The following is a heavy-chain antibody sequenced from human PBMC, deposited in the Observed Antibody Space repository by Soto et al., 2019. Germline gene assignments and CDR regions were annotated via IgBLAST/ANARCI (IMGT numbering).Heavy chain of an antibody. V-gene: IGHV4-30-4*01. Sequence: QVQLQESGPGLVKPSQTLSLTCTVSGGSISSGDYYWSWIRQPPGKGLEWIGYIYYSGSTYYNPSLKSGVTIPVDTSKTQFSLKLSSGTAADTAVYYCAGGGPNSPLYYYYGMDVWGQGTTVTVSS. CDR3: AGGGPNSPLYYYYGMDV. J-gene: IGHJ6*02. D-gene: IGHD3-16*01. CDR2: IYYSGST. CDR1: GGSISSGDYY.